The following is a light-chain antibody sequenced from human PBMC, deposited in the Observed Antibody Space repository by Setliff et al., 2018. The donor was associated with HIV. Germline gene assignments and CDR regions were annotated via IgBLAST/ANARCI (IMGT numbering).Light chain of an antibody. Sequence: SYELTQPPSVSVSPGQTDSITCSGAKLGDKYACWYQQKPGQSPVLVIYQDNKRPSGIPERFSGSNSGNTATLTISGTQAMDEADYYCQAWDSSTYVFGTGTKVTVL. CDR1: KLGDKY. J-gene: IGLJ1*01. CDR2: QDN. V-gene: IGLV3-1*01. CDR3: QAWDSSTYV.